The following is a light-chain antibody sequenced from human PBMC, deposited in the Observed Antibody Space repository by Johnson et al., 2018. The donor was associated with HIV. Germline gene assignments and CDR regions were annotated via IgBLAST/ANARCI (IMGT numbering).Light chain of an antibody. J-gene: IGLJ1*01. CDR2: ENN. CDR3: GTWDNSLNTCGV. CDR1: SSNIWNNY. Sequence: QSVLTQPPSVSAAPGQKVTISCSGSSSNIWNNYVSWYQQLPGTAPKLLIYENNKRPSGIPDRFSGSKSDTSATLGITRLQPGDDADYYCGTWDNSLNTCGVFGAGTKVTVL. V-gene: IGLV1-51*02.